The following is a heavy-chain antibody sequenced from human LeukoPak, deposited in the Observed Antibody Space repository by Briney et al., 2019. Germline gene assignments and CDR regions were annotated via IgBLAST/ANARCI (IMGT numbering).Heavy chain of an antibody. CDR3: ARILVYGSGAEAFDY. D-gene: IGHD3-10*01. CDR1: GFTFSSYG. J-gene: IGHJ4*02. V-gene: IGHV3-30*03. CDR2: ISYDGSNK. Sequence: AGGSLRLSCAASGFTFSSYGMHWVRQAPGKGLEWVAVISYDGSNKYYADSVKGRFTISRDNSKNTLYLQMNSLRAEDTAVYYCARILVYGSGAEAFDYWGQGTMVSVSS.